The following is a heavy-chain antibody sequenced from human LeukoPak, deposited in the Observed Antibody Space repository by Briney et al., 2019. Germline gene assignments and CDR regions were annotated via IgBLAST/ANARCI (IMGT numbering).Heavy chain of an antibody. CDR1: GFTFSDYY. CDR3: ARNTGTTWYGYYFDS. Sequence: GGSLRLSCAASGFTFSDYYMSWIRQAPGKVLEWVSYISSSGSTIYYADSVKGRFTISRDNAKNSLYLQMNSLRAEDTAFYYCARNTGTTWYGYYFDSWGQGTLVTVSS. CDR2: ISSSGSTI. V-gene: IGHV3-11*01. J-gene: IGHJ4*02. D-gene: IGHD6-13*01.